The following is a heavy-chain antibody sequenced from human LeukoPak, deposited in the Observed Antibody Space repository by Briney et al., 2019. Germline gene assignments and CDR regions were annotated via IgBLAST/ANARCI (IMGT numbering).Heavy chain of an antibody. CDR1: GFTFSSYS. CDR2: ISWNSGSI. Sequence: GGSLRLSCAASGFTFSSYSMNWVRQAPGKGLEWVSGISWNSGSIGYADSVKGRFTISRDNSKNTLYLQMNSLRAEDTAVYYCANDLPRRDYGLFSYYFDYWGQGTLVTVSS. CDR3: ANDLPRRDYGLFSYYFDY. J-gene: IGHJ4*02. D-gene: IGHD4-17*01. V-gene: IGHV3-9*01.